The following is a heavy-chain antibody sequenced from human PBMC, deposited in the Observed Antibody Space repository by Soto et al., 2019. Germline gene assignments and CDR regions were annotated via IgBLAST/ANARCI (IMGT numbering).Heavy chain of an antibody. CDR3: AKHMIVVVITDYFDY. CDR2: ISGSGGST. V-gene: IGHV3-23*01. D-gene: IGHD3-22*01. J-gene: IGHJ4*02. Sequence: GGSLRLSCAASGFTFSSYAMSWVRQAPGKGLEWVSAISGSGGSTYYADSVKGRFTISRDNSKNTLYLQMNSLRAEDTAVYYCAKHMIVVVITDYFDYWGQGTLVTVPS. CDR1: GFTFSSYA.